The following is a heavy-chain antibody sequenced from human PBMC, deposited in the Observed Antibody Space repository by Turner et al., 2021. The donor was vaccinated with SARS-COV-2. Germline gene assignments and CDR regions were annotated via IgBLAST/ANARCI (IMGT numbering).Heavy chain of an antibody. D-gene: IGHD3-22*01. CDR1: GFTFSSYA. CDR2: ISGSGGST. Sequence: EVQLLESGGGLVQPGGSLRLACAASGFTFSSYAMSWVRQAPGKGLEWVSGISGSGGSTYYADSVKGRFTIARDNSKNTLYLQMNSLRAEDTAVYYCAKAWRIVVLIHFDYWGQGTLVTVSS. V-gene: IGHV3-23*01. J-gene: IGHJ4*02. CDR3: AKAWRIVVLIHFDY.